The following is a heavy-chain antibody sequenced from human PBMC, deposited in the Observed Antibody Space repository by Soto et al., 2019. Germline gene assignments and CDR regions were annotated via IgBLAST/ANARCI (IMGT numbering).Heavy chain of an antibody. Sequence: ASLEVSCKXSGYTFTSYGIRWVRQAPGQGLEWMGWISAYNGNTNYAQKLQGRVTMTTDTSTSTAYMELRSLRSDDTAVYYCAGDRYGDSFYYYYYGMDVWGQGTTVTVSS. V-gene: IGHV1-18*01. D-gene: IGHD4-17*01. J-gene: IGHJ6*02. CDR2: ISAYNGNT. CDR1: GYTFTSYG. CDR3: AGDRYGDSFYYYYYGMDV.